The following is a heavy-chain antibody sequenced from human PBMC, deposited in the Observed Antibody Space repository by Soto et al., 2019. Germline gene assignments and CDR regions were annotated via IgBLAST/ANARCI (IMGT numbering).Heavy chain of an antibody. CDR3: AREDSYGWAGESMDV. Sequence: SETLYLTYPVVGDPHGLQPWNWLLQSPAQGLESIGQPHQSGGTKYNPSLKSRAIMSDDTSKNQFSLTLTSVTAADTAAYSCAREDSYGWAGESMDVWGQRTTV. CDR2: PHQSGGT. V-gene: IGHV4-34*01. D-gene: IGHD3-16*01. J-gene: IGHJ6*02. CDR1: GDPHGLQP.